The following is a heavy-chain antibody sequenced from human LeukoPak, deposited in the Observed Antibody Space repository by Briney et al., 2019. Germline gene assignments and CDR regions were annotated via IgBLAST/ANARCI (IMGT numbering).Heavy chain of an antibody. J-gene: IGHJ6*02. CDR1: GYTFTSYD. CDR2: INPNRSNT. V-gene: IGHV1-8*01. D-gene: IGHD5-18*01. CDR3: AREYRYRYRSPDV. Sequence: ASVKVSCKASGYTFTSYDINWVRQATGQGLEWMGWINPNRSNTCYAHKFQGRFTMTRNTSISTVYMQLTSLRSEDTAVYYCAREYRYRYRSPDVWGQGNTVTVSS.